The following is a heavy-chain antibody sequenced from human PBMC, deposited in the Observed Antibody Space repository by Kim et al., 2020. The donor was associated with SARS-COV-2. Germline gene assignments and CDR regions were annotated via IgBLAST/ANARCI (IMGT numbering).Heavy chain of an antibody. CDR2: GGTI. CDR3: TTDWNGGY. J-gene: IGHJ4*02. Sequence: GGTIDYAAPVKGRFTISRDDSKNTGYLQMNSLRSEDTAVYSCTTDWNGGYWGQGTLVTVSS. V-gene: IGHV3-15*01. D-gene: IGHD1-1*01.